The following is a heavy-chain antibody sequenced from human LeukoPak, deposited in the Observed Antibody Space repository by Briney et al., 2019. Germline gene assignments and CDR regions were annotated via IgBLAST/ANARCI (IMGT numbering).Heavy chain of an antibody. CDR1: GFTFKSYW. Sequence: GGSLRLSCAASAASGFTFKSYWMSWVRQAPGKGLEWVANIKQDGSDKYYVDSVKGRFTISRDNAKNSLYLQMNSLRAEDTAVYYCAKHSSYYGSGSYLDYWGQGTLVTVSS. D-gene: IGHD3-10*01. CDR3: AKHSSYYGSGSYLDY. J-gene: IGHJ4*02. CDR2: IKQDGSDK. V-gene: IGHV3-7*03.